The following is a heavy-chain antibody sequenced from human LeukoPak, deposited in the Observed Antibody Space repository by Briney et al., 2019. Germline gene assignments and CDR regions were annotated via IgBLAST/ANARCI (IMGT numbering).Heavy chain of an antibody. CDR3: ARGTSSSPIWFDP. Sequence: GGSLRLSCAASGFTFSSYWMSWVRQAPGKGLEWVANIKLDGSEKYYVDSVKGRFTISRDNAKNSLFLQMNSLGAEDTAVYYCARGTSSSPIWFDPWGQGTLVTVSS. J-gene: IGHJ5*02. V-gene: IGHV3-7*04. CDR2: IKLDGSEK. CDR1: GFTFSSYW. D-gene: IGHD6-13*01.